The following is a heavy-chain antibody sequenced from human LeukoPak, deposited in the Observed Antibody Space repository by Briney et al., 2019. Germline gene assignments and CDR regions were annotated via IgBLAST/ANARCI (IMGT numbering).Heavy chain of an antibody. CDR1: GLTVSNHW. V-gene: IGHV3-7*03. CDR2: IKQERGQE. D-gene: IGHD5-18*01. Sequence: GGSLRLSCVASGLTVSNHWMSWVRQAPGRGLEWVANIKQERGQEYYVDSVKGRFTISKDSDKNSLYLQMNSHRVEDTAMYYCASLDTAKQPLANHWGQGTLVTVSS. CDR3: ASLDTAKQPLANH. J-gene: IGHJ5*02.